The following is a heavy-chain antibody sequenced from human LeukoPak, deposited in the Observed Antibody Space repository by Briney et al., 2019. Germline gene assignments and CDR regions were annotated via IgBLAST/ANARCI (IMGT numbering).Heavy chain of an antibody. V-gene: IGHV1-69*13. J-gene: IGHJ6*02. CDR1: GGTFSSYA. CDR2: IIPIFGTA. CDR3: ARRDSSSPPLVYYGMDV. D-gene: IGHD6-6*01. Sequence: ASVTVSCKASGGTFSSYAISWVRQAPGQGVEWMGGIIPIFGTANYAQKFPGTVTITADESTSTAYMELTSLRSEDTPVYYCARRDSSSPPLVYYGMDVWGQATTVTVSS.